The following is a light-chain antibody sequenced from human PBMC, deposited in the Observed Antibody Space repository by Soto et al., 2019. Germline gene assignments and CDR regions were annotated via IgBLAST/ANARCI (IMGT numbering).Light chain of an antibody. CDR2: KTS. V-gene: IGKV1-5*03. CDR3: QHYTAYYLR. CDR1: LSLTMW. J-gene: IGKJ1*01. Sequence: DIPMTQSPPTLSASVGDRVTIPCRASLSLTMWLAWYQQKPGKAPNLFIYKTSSLESGIPSGFSGSGSGLDFTLTISSPQPVQFPTYYYQHYTAYYLRFGRGAKVDVK.